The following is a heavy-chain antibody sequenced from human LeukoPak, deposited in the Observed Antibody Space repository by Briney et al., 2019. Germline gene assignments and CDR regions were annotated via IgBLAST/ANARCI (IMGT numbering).Heavy chain of an antibody. CDR2: IYTSGST. J-gene: IGHJ4*02. Sequence: SETLSLTCTVSGGSISSYYWSWIRQPAGKGLEWIGRIYTSGSTNYNPSLKSRVTMSVDTSKNQFSLKLSSVTAADTAVYYCARELLWFGELSSNFDYWGQGTLATVSS. CDR1: GGSISSYY. D-gene: IGHD3-10*01. V-gene: IGHV4-4*07. CDR3: ARELLWFGELSSNFDY.